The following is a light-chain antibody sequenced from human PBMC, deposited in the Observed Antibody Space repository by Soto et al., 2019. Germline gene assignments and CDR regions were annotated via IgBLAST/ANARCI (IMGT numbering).Light chain of an antibody. CDR1: QSVSSSY. CDR2: GAS. V-gene: IGKV3-20*01. Sequence: EVVLTQSTGTLSLSPGERATVSCRASQSVSSSYLAWYQQKPGQAPRLLIYGASSRATGIPDRFSGSGSGTDFTLTISGLEPEDFAVYFCHQYGMSPQTFGQGTKVDIK. CDR3: HQYGMSPQT. J-gene: IGKJ1*01.